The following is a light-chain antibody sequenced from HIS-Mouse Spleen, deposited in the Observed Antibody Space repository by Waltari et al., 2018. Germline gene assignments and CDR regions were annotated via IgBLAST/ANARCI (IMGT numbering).Light chain of an antibody. J-gene: IGLJ2*01. CDR3: CSYAGSIVV. V-gene: IGLV2-11*01. CDR2: DVR. CDR1: SSDVGGYNY. Sequence: QSALTQPRSVSGSPGQSVTISCTGTSSDVGGYNYVSWYQQPPGKAPKLLVYDVRKRPPGVPDRFSGSKSGNTASLTISGLQAEDEADYYCCSYAGSIVVFGGGTKLTVL.